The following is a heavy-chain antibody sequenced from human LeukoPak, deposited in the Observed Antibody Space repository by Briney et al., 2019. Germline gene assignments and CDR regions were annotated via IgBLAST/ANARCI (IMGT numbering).Heavy chain of an antibody. CDR3: ARSHLLWFGELYYYYMDV. Sequence: SETLSRTCTVSGGSISSYYWSWIRQPAGKGLEWIGRIYTSGSTNYNPSLKSRVTMSVDTSKNQFSLKLSSVTAADTAVYYCARSHLLWFGELYYYYMDVWGKGTTVTISS. CDR1: GGSISSYY. V-gene: IGHV4-4*07. J-gene: IGHJ6*03. CDR2: IYTSGST. D-gene: IGHD3-10*01.